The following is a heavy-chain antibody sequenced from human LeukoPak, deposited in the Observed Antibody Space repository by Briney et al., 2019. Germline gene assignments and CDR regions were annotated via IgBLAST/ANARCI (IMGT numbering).Heavy chain of an antibody. CDR1: GYTFTGYY. Sequence: GASVKVSCTASGYTFTGYYMHWVRQAPGQGLEWMGWISAYNGNTNYAQKLQGRVTMTTDTSTSTAYMELRSLRSDDTAVYYCARGRRTAASVSDYWGQGTLVTVSS. J-gene: IGHJ4*02. CDR3: ARGRRTAASVSDY. V-gene: IGHV1-18*04. CDR2: ISAYNGNT. D-gene: IGHD2-2*01.